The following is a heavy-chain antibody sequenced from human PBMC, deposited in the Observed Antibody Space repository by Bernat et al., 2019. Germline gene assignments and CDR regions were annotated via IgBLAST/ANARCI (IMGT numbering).Heavy chain of an antibody. CDR1: GFTFSSYA. D-gene: IGHD3-3*01. Sequence: EVQLLESGGGLVQPGGSLRLSCAASGFTFSSYAMSWVRQAPGKGLEWVSAISGSGGSTYYADSVKGRFTISRDNSKNTLYLQMNSLRAEDTAVYYCAKLNKLRFLEWFTTMPDYWGQGTLVTVSS. CDR2: ISGSGGST. V-gene: IGHV3-23*01. J-gene: IGHJ4*02. CDR3: AKLNKLRFLEWFTTMPDY.